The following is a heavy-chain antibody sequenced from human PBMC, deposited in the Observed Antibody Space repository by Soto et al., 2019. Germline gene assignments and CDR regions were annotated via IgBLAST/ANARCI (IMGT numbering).Heavy chain of an antibody. J-gene: IGHJ4*02. D-gene: IGHD3-3*01. CDR3: ASHYDMWSGYLSPVDY. Sequence: QVQLVESGGDLVKPGGSLRLSCAASGYTFSDYYMSWIRQAPGKGLEWISYIDTSGTKIYYADSVKGRFTITRDNDKNSLYLEMNSPRDEDTAVYYCASHYDMWSGYLSPVDYWGQGTLVTVSS. CDR2: IDTSGTKI. CDR1: GYTFSDYY. V-gene: IGHV3-11*01.